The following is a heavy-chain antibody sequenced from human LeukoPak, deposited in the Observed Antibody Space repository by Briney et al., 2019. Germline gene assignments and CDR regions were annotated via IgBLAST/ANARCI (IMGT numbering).Heavy chain of an antibody. CDR1: GGSISSYY. D-gene: IGHD6-13*01. V-gene: IGHV4-4*07. CDR2: IDNSGST. CDR3: ARGIAGMDV. Sequence: SETLSLTCTVSGGSISSYYWSWIRQPAGKALDWIGRIDNSGSTNYTPSVKRRVTMAVDTSKNHFSLKLSSVTAADTAVYYCARGIAGMDVWGQGTTVTVSS. J-gene: IGHJ6*02.